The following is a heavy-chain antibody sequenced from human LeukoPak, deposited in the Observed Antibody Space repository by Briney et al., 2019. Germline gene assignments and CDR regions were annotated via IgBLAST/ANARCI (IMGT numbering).Heavy chain of an antibody. D-gene: IGHD5-18*01. V-gene: IGHV7-4-1*02. J-gene: IGHJ4*02. CDR2: INTNTGNP. Sequence: EASVKVSCKASGYTFTSYRISWVRQAPGQGLEWMGWINTNTGNPTYAQGFTGRFVFSLDTSVSTAYLQISSLKAEDTAVYYCARGYSYGPSLKDYWGQGTLVTVSS. CDR3: ARGYSYGPSLKDY. CDR1: GYTFTSYR.